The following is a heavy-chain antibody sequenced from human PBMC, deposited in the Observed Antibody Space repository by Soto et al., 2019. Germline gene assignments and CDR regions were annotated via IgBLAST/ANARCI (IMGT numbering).Heavy chain of an antibody. D-gene: IGHD3-10*01. CDR3: ARALRTMVRGDHCFDP. Sequence: SETLSLTCTVSGGSISSGGYYWSWIRQHPGKGLEWIGYIYYSGSTYYNPSLKSRVTISVDTSKNQFSLKLSSVTAADTAVYYCARALRTMVRGDHCFDPWGQGTLVTVSS. J-gene: IGHJ5*02. CDR1: GGSISSGGYY. CDR2: IYYSGST. V-gene: IGHV4-31*03.